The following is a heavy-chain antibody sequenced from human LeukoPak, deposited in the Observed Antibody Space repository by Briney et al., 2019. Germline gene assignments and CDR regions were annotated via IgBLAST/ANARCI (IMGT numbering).Heavy chain of an antibody. CDR2: IKSIPDGGTT. J-gene: IGHJ4*02. Sequence: GGSLRLSCAASGFTFSSYAMHWVRQGPGKGLEWVGRIKSIPDGGTTDYAAPGKGRFTISRDDSKNTLYLQMNSLKTEDTAVYYCSTVSKWRFAGSYVNDYWGQGTLVTVSS. V-gene: IGHV3-15*01. CDR3: STVSKWRFAGSYVNDY. CDR1: GFTFSSYA. D-gene: IGHD1-26*01.